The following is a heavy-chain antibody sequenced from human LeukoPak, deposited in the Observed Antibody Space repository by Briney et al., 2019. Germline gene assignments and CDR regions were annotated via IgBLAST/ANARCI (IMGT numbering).Heavy chain of an antibody. CDR3: ARGLDNYGSGSSD. J-gene: IGHJ4*02. D-gene: IGHD3-10*01. Sequence: GGSLRLSCAASGFTVSSNYMSWVRQAPGKGLEWVSVIYSGGSTYYADSVKGRFTISRDNSKNTLYLQMNSLRAEDTAVYYCARGLDNYGSGSSDWGQGTLVTVSS. CDR1: GFTVSSNY. V-gene: IGHV3-66*01. CDR2: IYSGGST.